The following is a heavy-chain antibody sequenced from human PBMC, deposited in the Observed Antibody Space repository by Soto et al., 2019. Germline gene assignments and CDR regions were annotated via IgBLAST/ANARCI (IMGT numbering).Heavy chain of an antibody. Sequence: PSETLSLTCTVSGVSIYRSGYYWVWIRQPPWRGLEWIGNIDYNGFTYSNPSLKSRVTISRDTSKNQFSLKLTSVTAADTALYYCGKVLVGATGHTDSDPWGPGTPVTVSS. J-gene: IGHJ5*02. CDR1: GVSIYRSGYY. D-gene: IGHD2-15*01. CDR3: GKVLVGATGHTDSDP. CDR2: IDYNGFT. V-gene: IGHV4-39*01.